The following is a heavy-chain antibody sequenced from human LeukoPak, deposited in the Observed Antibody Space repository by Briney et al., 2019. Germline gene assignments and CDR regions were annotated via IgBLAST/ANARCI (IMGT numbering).Heavy chain of an antibody. CDR2: ISSSGSTI. V-gene: IGHV3-48*03. J-gene: IGHJ6*02. CDR1: GFTFSSYE. Sequence: GGSLRLSCAASGFTFSSYEMNWVRQAPGKGLEWFSYISSSGSTIYYADSVKGRFTISRDNAKNSLYLQMNSLRAEDTAVYYCARSVLVATMMYYYYGMDVWGQGTTVTVSS. D-gene: IGHD5-12*01. CDR3: ARSVLVATMMYYYYGMDV.